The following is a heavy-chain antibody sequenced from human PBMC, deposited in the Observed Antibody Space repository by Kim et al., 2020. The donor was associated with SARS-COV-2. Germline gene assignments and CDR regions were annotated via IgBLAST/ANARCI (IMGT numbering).Heavy chain of an antibody. J-gene: IGHJ6*02. CDR2: IKSEGTGI. CDR3: ASDTVLYGLDV. V-gene: IGHV3-74*01. Sequence: GGSLRLSCAASGFTVTTYWMHWVGQAPGKGLVWVSRIKSEGTGISYADSVKGRFTISRDNANNTLYLQMDNLRDEDTAVYYCASDTVLYGLDVWGQGTTVTVSS. CDR1: GFTVTTYW. D-gene: IGHD4-4*01.